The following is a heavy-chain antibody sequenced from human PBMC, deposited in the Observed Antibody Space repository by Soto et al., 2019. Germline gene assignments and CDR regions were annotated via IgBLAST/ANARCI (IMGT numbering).Heavy chain of an antibody. CDR3: ARGIHAAKCMDV. Sequence: GGSRKISCKGSGYSFTSYWIRWVRQMPGKGLEWVGIIYPGDSDTRYSPSFQGQVTISADKSISTAYLQWSSLKAPDTAMYYCARGIHAAKCMDVWGQGTTVTVSS. CDR1: GYSFTSYW. D-gene: IGHD3-10*01. CDR2: IYPGDSDT. J-gene: IGHJ6*02. V-gene: IGHV5-51*01.